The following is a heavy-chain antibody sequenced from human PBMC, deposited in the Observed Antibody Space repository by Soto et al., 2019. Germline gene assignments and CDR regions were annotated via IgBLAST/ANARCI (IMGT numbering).Heavy chain of an antibody. D-gene: IGHD1-26*01. J-gene: IGHJ3*02. CDR2: ISYDGTNK. Sequence: PGGSLRLSCAASGFTFRSFGMHWIRQAPGKGLEWVALISYDGTNKYYADSVRGRFTISRDKSKNTLYLEMNTLRVEDTAVYYCAKVLPATGIEGGGDAFDIWGQGTMVTVSS. CDR3: AKVLPATGIEGGGDAFDI. CDR1: GFTFRSFG. V-gene: IGHV3-30*18.